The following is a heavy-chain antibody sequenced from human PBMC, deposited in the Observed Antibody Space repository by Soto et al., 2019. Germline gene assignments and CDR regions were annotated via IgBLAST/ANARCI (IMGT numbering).Heavy chain of an antibody. J-gene: IGHJ6*02. CDR1: GFTFSSYG. CDR3: ANTRSRDGYKLDV. CDR2: ISYDGSNK. Sequence: QVQLVESGGGVVQPGRSLRLSCAASGFTFSSYGMHWVRQAPGKGLEWVAVISYDGSNKYYADSVKGRFTISRDNSKNTLYLQMNSLRAEDTGVYYCANTRSRDGYKLDVWGQGTTVTVSS. V-gene: IGHV3-30*18. D-gene: IGHD5-12*01.